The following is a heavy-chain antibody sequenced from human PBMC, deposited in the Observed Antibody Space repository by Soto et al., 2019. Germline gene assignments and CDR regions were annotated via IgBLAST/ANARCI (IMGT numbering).Heavy chain of an antibody. D-gene: IGHD2-15*01. CDR1: GYTFTGYY. V-gene: IGHV1-2*04. J-gene: IGHJ4*02. CDR2: INPNSGGT. Sequence: ASVKVSCKASGYTFTGYYMHWVRQAPGQGLEWMGWINPNSGGTNYAQKFQGWVTMTRDTSISTAYMELSRLRSDDTAVYYCARDHCSGGSCYGLDYWGQGTLVTVSS. CDR3: ARDHCSGGSCYGLDY.